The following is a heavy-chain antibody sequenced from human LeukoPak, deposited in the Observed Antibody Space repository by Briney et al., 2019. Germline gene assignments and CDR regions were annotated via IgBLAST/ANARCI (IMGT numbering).Heavy chain of an antibody. Sequence: PSETLSLTCAVYGGSFSGYYWSWIRQPPGKGLEWIGEINHSGSTNCNPSLKSRVTISVDTSKNQFSLKLSSVTAADTAVYYCARRRLAGIAASRRGYFDYWGQGTLVTVSS. CDR2: INHSGST. V-gene: IGHV4-34*01. CDR1: GGSFSGYY. CDR3: ARRRLAGIAASRRGYFDY. J-gene: IGHJ4*02. D-gene: IGHD6-13*01.